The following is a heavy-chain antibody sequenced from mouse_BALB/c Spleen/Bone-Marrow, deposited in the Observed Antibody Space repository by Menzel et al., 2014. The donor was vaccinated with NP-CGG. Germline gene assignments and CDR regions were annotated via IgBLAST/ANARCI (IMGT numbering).Heavy chain of an antibody. CDR3: ARDGNFAIDY. CDR2: INDGGSYT. CDR1: GFTFSDYY. D-gene: IGHD2-1*01. V-gene: IGHV5-4*02. Sequence: EVKVVESGGGLVKPGGSLKLSCAVSGFTFSDYYMYWVRQNPEKRLEWVATINDGGSYTYYPDSVKGRFTISRDNAKNNLYLQMSSLKSEDTAMYYCARDGNFAIDYWGQGTSVTVSS. J-gene: IGHJ4*01.